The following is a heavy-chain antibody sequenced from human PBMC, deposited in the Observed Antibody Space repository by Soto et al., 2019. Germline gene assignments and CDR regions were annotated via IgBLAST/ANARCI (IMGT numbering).Heavy chain of an antibody. V-gene: IGHV3-33*01. Sequence: GGSLRLSCAASGLPFNRNGMHWVRQAPGKGLEWVAVTWYDGSKEYYSDSVKGRFTISRDNSKNMLYLQMNSVRVEDTAVYFCARDRSAGNYFYYGMDVWGQGTTVTVSS. D-gene: IGHD1-1*01. CDR1: GLPFNRNG. J-gene: IGHJ6*02. CDR2: TWYDGSKE. CDR3: ARDRSAGNYFYYGMDV.